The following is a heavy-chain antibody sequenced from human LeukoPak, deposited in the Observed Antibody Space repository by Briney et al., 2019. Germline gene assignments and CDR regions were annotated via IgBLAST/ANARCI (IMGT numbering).Heavy chain of an antibody. V-gene: IGHV3-30*02. Sequence: GGSLRLSCAASGFTFISFGMHWVRQAPGKGLEWVAFIRYDGRNKYYADSVKGRFTISRDNSKNTLYLQMNSLRAEDTAAYYCAKRSGPGSYFDYWGQGTLVTVSS. CDR1: GFTFISFG. D-gene: IGHD3-10*01. CDR2: IRYDGRNK. CDR3: AKRSGPGSYFDY. J-gene: IGHJ4*02.